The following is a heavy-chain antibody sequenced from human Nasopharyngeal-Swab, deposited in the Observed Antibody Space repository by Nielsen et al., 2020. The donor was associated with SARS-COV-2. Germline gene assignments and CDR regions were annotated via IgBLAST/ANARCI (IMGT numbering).Heavy chain of an antibody. D-gene: IGHD1-26*01. J-gene: IGHJ3*02. V-gene: IGHV3-30-3*01. CDR1: GFTFSSYA. Sequence: GESLKISCAASGFTFSSYAMHWVRQAPGKGLEWVAVISYDGSNKYYADSVKGRFTISRDNSKNTLYLQMNSLRAEDTAVYYSARASVGATRNDAFDIWGQGTMVTVSS. CDR3: ARASVGATRNDAFDI. CDR2: ISYDGSNK.